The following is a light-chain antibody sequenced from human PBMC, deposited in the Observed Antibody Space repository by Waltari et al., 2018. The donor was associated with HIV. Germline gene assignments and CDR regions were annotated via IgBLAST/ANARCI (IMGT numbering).Light chain of an antibody. J-gene: IGLJ1*01. CDR3: AAWDDSLNGPGYV. Sequence: QSVLTQPPSASGTPGQTVIISCSGSSSNIGSNSVNWYQHLPGTAPNLLIYSNNQRPSGVPDRFSGSKSGTSASLAISGLQSEDEADYYCAAWDDSLNGPGYVFGAGTRVTVL. V-gene: IGLV1-44*01. CDR1: SSNIGSNS. CDR2: SNN.